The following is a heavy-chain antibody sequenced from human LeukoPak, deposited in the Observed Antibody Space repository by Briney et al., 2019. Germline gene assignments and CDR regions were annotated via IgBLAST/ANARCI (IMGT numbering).Heavy chain of an antibody. CDR1: GFTFSSYG. D-gene: IGHD2-2*01. CDR2: IQSDGSDQ. V-gene: IGHV3-30*02. CDR3: AKVRYQLLIDY. Sequence: GGSLRLSCAASGFTFSSYGMHWVRQAPGKGLEWVAFIQSDGSDQYYADSVKGRLSISRDNSKNTLYLQMNSLRADDTAVYYCAKVRYQLLIDYWGQGTLVTVSS. J-gene: IGHJ4*02.